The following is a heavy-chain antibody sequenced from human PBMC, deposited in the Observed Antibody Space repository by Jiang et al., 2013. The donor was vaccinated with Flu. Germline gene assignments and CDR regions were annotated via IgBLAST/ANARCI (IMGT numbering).Heavy chain of an antibody. CDR1: GGSISSYF. J-gene: IGHJ5*01. D-gene: IGHD2-2*01. V-gene: IGHV4-59*01. CDR3: AREGNQLLNWFDY. Sequence: GSGLVKPSETLSLTCTVSGGSISSYFWSWIRQPPGKGLEWIGYIFYSGTTNYSPSLKSRVTMSVDTSKNQFSLKLTSVTAADTAVYYCAREGNQLLNWFDYWGHGTLVTVSS. CDR2: IFYSGTT.